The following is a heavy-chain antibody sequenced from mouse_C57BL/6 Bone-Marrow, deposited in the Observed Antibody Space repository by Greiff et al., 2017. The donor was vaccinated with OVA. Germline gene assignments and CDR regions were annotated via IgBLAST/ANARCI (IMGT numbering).Heavy chain of an antibody. CDR1: GFTFSDYY. J-gene: IGHJ2*01. V-gene: IGHV5-16*01. Sequence: EVMLVESEGGLVQPGSSMKLSCTASGFTFSDYYMAWVRQVPEKGLEWVANINYDGSSTYYLDSLKSRFIISRDNAKNILYLQMSSLKSEDTATYYCARIYYDYQYYFDYWGQGTTLTVSS. CDR2: INYDGSST. CDR3: ARIYYDYQYYFDY. D-gene: IGHD2-4*01.